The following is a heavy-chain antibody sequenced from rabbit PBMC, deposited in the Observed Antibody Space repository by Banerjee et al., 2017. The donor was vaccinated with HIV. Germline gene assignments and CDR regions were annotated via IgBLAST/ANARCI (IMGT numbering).Heavy chain of an antibody. J-gene: IGHJ4*01. CDR1: GFSFSSSYD. CDR2: IYTSGST. D-gene: IGHD1-1*01. V-gene: IGHV1S40*01. Sequence: QSLEESGGDLVKPGASLTLTCTASGFSFSSSYDMSWVRQAPGKGLEWIACIYTSGSTWYASWAKGRFTISKTSSTTVTLQMTSLTAADTATYFCARSTSGYDIGDLWGPGTLVTVS. CDR3: ARSTSGYDIGDL.